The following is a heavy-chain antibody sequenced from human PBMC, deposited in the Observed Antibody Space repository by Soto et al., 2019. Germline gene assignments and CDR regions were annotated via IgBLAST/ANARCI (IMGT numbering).Heavy chain of an antibody. V-gene: IGHV4-34*01. Sequence: PSETLSLTCAVYGGSFSGYYWSWIRQPPGKGLEWIGEINHSGSTNYNPSLKSRVTISVDTSKNQFSLKLSSVTAADTAVYYRARDVAPGMPAAGTKRYFDYWGLGTLVTVSS. D-gene: IGHD6-13*01. CDR1: GGSFSGYY. CDR2: INHSGST. J-gene: IGHJ4*02. CDR3: ARDVAPGMPAAGTKRYFDY.